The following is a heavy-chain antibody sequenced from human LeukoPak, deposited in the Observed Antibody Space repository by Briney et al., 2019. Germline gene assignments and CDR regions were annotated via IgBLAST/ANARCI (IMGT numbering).Heavy chain of an antibody. J-gene: IGHJ6*02. Sequence: PGGSLRLPCAASGFTFSSYEMNWVRQAPGKGLEWVSYISSSGSTIYYADSVKGRFTISRDNAKNSLYLQMNSLRAEDTAVYYCASERIYRIVEASRDYYYGMDVWGQGTTVTVSS. V-gene: IGHV3-48*03. CDR3: ASERIYRIVEASRDYYYGMDV. CDR2: ISSSGSTI. D-gene: IGHD1-26*01. CDR1: GFTFSSYE.